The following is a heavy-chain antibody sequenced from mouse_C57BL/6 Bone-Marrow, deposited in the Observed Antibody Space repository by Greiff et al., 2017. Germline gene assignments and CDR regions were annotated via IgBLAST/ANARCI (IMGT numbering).Heavy chain of an antibody. CDR2: ISTYYGDA. D-gene: IGHD1-1*01. CDR1: GYTFTDYA. CDR3: ARSPITTVGPWFAY. Sequence: QVHVKQSGPELVRPGVSVKISCKGSGYTFTDYAMHWVKQSHAKSLEWIGVISTYYGDASYNQKFKDKATMTVDKSSRTAYMELARLTSEDSAVYYCARSPITTVGPWFAYWGQGTLVTVSA. V-gene: IGHV1-67*01. J-gene: IGHJ3*01.